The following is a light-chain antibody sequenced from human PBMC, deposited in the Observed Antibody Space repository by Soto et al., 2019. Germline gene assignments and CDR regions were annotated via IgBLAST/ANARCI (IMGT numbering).Light chain of an antibody. Sequence: DIQMTQSPSTLSASVGDRVTITCRASQSISSWLAWYQQKPGKAPTLLIYKASSLESGVPSTFSGSGSGTEFTLTVSSLQPDDFAPYYCQQYNSYSDTFGQGTKVEIK. V-gene: IGKV1-5*03. CDR3: QQYNSYSDT. CDR2: KAS. J-gene: IGKJ1*01. CDR1: QSISSW.